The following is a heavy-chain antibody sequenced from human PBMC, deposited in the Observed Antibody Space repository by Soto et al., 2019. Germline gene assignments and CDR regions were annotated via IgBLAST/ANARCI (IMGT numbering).Heavy chain of an antibody. CDR2: IYYSGST. D-gene: IGHD3-10*01. CDR3: ARAYYYGSGSSSGGFDY. V-gene: IGHV4-39*01. J-gene: IGHJ4*02. CDR1: GGSISSSSYY. Sequence: SETLSLTCTVSGGSISSSSYYWGWIRQPPGKGLEWIGSIYYSGSTYYNPSLKSRVTISVDTSKNQFSLKLSSVTAADTAVYYCARAYYYGSGSSSGGFDYWGQGTLVTVSS.